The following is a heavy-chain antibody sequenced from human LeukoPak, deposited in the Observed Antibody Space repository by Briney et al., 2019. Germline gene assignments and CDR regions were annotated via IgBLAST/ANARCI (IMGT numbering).Heavy chain of an antibody. CDR3: ARRGDYGGWYYFDY. D-gene: IGHD4-23*01. Sequence: SETLSLTCTVSGGSISSSSYYWGWIRQPRGKGLEWIGSIYYSGSTYYNPSLKSRVTISVDTSKNQFSLKLSYVTAADTAVYYCARRGDYGGWYYFDYWGQGTLVTVSS. CDR1: GGSISSSSYY. V-gene: IGHV4-39*01. J-gene: IGHJ4*02. CDR2: IYYSGST.